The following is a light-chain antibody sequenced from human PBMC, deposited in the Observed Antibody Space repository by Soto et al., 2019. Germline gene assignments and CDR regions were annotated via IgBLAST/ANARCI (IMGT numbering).Light chain of an antibody. J-gene: IGLJ1*01. Sequence: QSALAQPASVSGSPGQSITIPCTGTSSDNGNYNPVSWYPQHAGKAPKLIIYEVTKRPSGVSDRFSGSKSGNTDSLTISGLQAADEADYYCGSWTTYRPYGFAPGTKVT. CDR3: GSWTTYRPYG. V-gene: IGLV2-14*01. CDR2: EVT. CDR1: SSDNGNYNP.